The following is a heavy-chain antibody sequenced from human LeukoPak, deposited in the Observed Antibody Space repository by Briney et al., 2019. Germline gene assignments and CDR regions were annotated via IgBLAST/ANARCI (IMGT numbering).Heavy chain of an antibody. CDR3: AAGIPYNWNDGFFDY. D-gene: IGHD1-20*01. V-gene: IGHV4-38-2*01. Sequence: SETLSLTCAVSGYSISSGYYWGWIRQPPGKGLEWIGSIYHSGSTYYNPSLKSRVTISVDTSKNQFSLKLSSVTAADTAVYYCAAGIPYNWNDGFFDYWGQGTLVTVSS. CDR1: GYSISSGYY. CDR2: IYHSGST. J-gene: IGHJ4*02.